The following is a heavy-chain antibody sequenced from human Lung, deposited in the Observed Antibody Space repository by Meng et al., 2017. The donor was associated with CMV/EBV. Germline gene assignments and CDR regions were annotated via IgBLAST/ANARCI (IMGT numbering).Heavy chain of an antibody. CDR2: IIPILGIA. J-gene: IGHJ6*02. CDR3: AINIVVVPAADFHYYYYGMDV. D-gene: IGHD2-2*01. CDR1: GGTFSSYT. Sequence: SVKVSCKASGGTFSSYTISWVRQAPGQGLEWMGRIIPILGIANYAQKFQGRVTITADKSTSTAYMELSSLRSEDTAVYYCAINIVVVPAADFHYYYYGMDVWGQGTTVTGSS. V-gene: IGHV1-69*02.